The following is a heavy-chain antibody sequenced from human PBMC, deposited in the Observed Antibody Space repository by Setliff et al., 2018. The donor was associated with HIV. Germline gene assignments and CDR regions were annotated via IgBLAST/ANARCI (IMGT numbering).Heavy chain of an antibody. CDR1: GGFVSRSNYV. J-gene: IGHJ6*03. Sequence: PSETLSLTCTLAGGFVSRSNYVWGWVRQPPKKGLEWIGSIYYSGTTYYNPTLKSRVSISIDTPKNQFSLKLTSMTAADTAVYYCVRTGSSTSWGIYYYYYMDIWGKGSTVTV. CDR2: IYYSGTT. D-gene: IGHD3-10*01. CDR3: VRTGSSTSWGIYYYYYMDI. V-gene: IGHV4-39*01.